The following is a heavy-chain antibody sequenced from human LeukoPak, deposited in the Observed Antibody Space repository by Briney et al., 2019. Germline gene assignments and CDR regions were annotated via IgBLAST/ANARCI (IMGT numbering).Heavy chain of an antibody. D-gene: IGHD6-13*01. CDR3: ARDGTIAAAGTGFTNAFDI. CDR1: GGSISSGGYY. J-gene: IGHJ3*02. V-gene: IGHV4-31*03. CDR2: IYYSGST. Sequence: PSETLSLTCTVSGGSISSGGYYWSWIRQPPGKGLEWIGYIYYSGSTYYNPSLKSRVTISVDTSKNQFSLKLSSVTAADTAVYYCARDGTIAAAGTGFTNAFDIWGQGTMVTVSS.